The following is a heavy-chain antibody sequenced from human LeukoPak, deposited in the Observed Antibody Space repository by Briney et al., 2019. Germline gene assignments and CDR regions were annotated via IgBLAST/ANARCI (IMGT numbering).Heavy chain of an antibody. V-gene: IGHV3-7*01. J-gene: IGHJ4*02. CDR1: GFTFTSHW. CDR3: PRDATYCTNGVCYTRFDY. CDR2: MNLDGSEK. Sequence: GGSLRLSCAASGFTFTSHWMSWVRQAPGKGLEWVARMNLDGSEKYYVDSVKGRFTISRDNAKTSLYLEMNSLRAEDTAVYYCPRDATYCTNGVCYTRFDYWGQGTLVTVSS. D-gene: IGHD2-8*01.